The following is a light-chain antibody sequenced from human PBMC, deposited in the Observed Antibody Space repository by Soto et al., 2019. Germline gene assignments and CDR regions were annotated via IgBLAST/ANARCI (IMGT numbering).Light chain of an antibody. Sequence: QALLTQPPSVSAAPGQKVTISCSGSGSNIGTNYVSWYQQLPGTAPKLLIYDNNKRPSGIPDRFSGSKSGTSATLGITGLQTGDEADYFCGTWDSSLSAWVFGGGTKLTVL. J-gene: IGLJ3*02. CDR3: GTWDSSLSAWV. V-gene: IGLV1-51*01. CDR1: GSNIGTNY. CDR2: DNN.